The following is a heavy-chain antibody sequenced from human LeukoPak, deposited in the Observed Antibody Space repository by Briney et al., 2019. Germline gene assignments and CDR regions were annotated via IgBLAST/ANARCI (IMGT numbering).Heavy chain of an antibody. Sequence: PGGSLRLSRAASGFTFSSYSMNWVRQAPGKGLEWVSSISSSSSYIYYADSVKGRFTISRDNAKNSLYLQMNSLRAEDTAVYYCASGRVMVRGLFDIWGQGTMVTVSS. D-gene: IGHD3-10*01. CDR2: ISSSSSYI. CDR3: ASGRVMVRGLFDI. J-gene: IGHJ3*02. CDR1: GFTFSSYS. V-gene: IGHV3-21*01.